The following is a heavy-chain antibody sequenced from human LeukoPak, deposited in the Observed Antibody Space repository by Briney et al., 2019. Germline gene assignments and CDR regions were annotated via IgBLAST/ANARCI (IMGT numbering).Heavy chain of an antibody. CDR2: IYYSGST. CDR1: GGSISSGGYY. Sequence: SETLSLTCTVSGGSISSGGYYWSWIRQHPGQGLEWIGYIYYSGSTYYNPSLKSRVTISVDTSKNQFSLKLSSVTAADTAVYYCARERRNYYYYYGMDVWGQGTTVTVSS. V-gene: IGHV4-31*03. J-gene: IGHJ6*02. CDR3: ARERRNYYYYYGMDV.